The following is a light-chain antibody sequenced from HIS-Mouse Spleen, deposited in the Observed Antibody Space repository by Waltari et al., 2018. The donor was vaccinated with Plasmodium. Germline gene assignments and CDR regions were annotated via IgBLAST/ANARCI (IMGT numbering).Light chain of an antibody. V-gene: IGKV3-15*01. Sequence: EIVMPQSPATLSVPPGERATLSCRASQSVSSNLAWYQQKPGQAPRLRIYGASTRATGIPARFSGSGSGTEFTLTISSLQYEDFAVYYCQQYNNWSFTFGPGTKVDIK. CDR1: QSVSSN. CDR3: QQYNNWSFT. J-gene: IGKJ3*01. CDR2: GAS.